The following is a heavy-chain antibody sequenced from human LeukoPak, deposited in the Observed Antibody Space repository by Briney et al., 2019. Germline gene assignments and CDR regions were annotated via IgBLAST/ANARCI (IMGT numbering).Heavy chain of an antibody. CDR2: IYPGDSDT. J-gene: IGHJ4*02. D-gene: IGHD5-24*01. CDR3: ARRDGYDSTTFDY. V-gene: IGHV5-51*01. CDR1: GYSFSSYW. Sequence: GESLKISCKASGYSFSSYWIGWVRQMPGKGLEWMGIIYPGDSDTRYSPSFQGQVTISADKSISTAYLQWSILKASDTAMYYYARRDGYDSTTFDYWGQGTLVTVSS.